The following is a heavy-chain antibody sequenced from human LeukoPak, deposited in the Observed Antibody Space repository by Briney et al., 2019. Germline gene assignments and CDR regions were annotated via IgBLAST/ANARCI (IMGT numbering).Heavy chain of an antibody. V-gene: IGHV3-30*02. CDR2: IRYDGSNK. D-gene: IGHD3-10*01. CDR3: AATAGRRITMVRGAFFDP. CDR1: GFTFSSYG. J-gene: IGHJ5*02. Sequence: GGALRLSCAASGFTFSSYGMHCGRQAPGKGLEWVAFIRYDGSNKYYADSVKGRFTISRDNSKNTLYLQMNSLRAEDTAVYYCAATAGRRITMVRGAFFDPWGQGTLVTVSS.